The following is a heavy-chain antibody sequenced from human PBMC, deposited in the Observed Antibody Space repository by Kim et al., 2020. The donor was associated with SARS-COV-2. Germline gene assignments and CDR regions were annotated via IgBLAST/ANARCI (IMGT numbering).Heavy chain of an antibody. CDR1: GYTFTSYG. V-gene: IGHV1-18*01. Sequence: ASVKVSCKASGYTFTSYGISWVRQAPGQGLEWMGWISAYNGNTNYAQKLQGRVTMTTDTSTSTAYMELRSLRSDDTAVYYCARDRTTVTPMGGMDVWGQGTTVTVAS. CDR2: ISAYNGNT. D-gene: IGHD4-17*01. CDR3: ARDRTTVTPMGGMDV. J-gene: IGHJ6*02.